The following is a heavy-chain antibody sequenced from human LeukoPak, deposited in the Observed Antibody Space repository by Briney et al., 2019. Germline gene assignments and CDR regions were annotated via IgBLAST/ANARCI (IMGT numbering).Heavy chain of an antibody. Sequence: GESLKISYEASGYTFTSHWIGWVRQVPGKGLEWMGVIYPGDSRTTYSPSLQGQVTISADKSITTAYLQWSSLKASDTAIYYCACRMLLSHWFEPWGQGTLVTVSS. J-gene: IGHJ5*02. D-gene: IGHD1-14*01. CDR3: ACRMLLSHWFEP. CDR1: GYTFTSHW. CDR2: IYPGDSRT. V-gene: IGHV5-51*01.